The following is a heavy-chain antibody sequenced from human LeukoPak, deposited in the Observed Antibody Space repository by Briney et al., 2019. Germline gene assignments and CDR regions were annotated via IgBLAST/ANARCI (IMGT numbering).Heavy chain of an antibody. CDR1: GYNFTNYW. V-gene: IGHV5-10-1*01. CDR2: IDPSDSYN. Sequence: GESLRISCKGSGYNFTNYWISCVRQMPGKGLEWMGTIDPSDSYNNYSPSFQGHVTISADKSISTAYLQWSSLKASDTAMYYCARAYSRSRFDYWGQGTLVTVSS. D-gene: IGHD6-6*01. J-gene: IGHJ4*02. CDR3: ARAYSRSRFDY.